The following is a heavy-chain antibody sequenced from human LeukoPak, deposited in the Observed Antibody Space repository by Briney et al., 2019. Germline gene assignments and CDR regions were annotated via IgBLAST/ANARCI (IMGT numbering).Heavy chain of an antibody. CDR1: GFTFSSYA. Sequence: PGGSLRLSCAASGFTFSSYAISWVRQAPGKGLEWVSAISGSGGSTYYADSVKGRFTISRHNSKNTLYLQMNSLRAEDTAVYYCAKDHPRIAVADDAFDIWGQGTMVTVSS. CDR2: ISGSGGST. D-gene: IGHD6-19*01. J-gene: IGHJ3*02. V-gene: IGHV3-23*01. CDR3: AKDHPRIAVADDAFDI.